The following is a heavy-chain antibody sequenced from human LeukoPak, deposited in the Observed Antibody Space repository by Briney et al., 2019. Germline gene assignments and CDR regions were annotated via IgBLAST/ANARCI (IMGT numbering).Heavy chain of an antibody. D-gene: IGHD3-22*01. CDR2: MYLSGTT. CDR3: AGLVGRYSSGLYYYYFDY. V-gene: IGHV4-4*02. CDR1: GDSINSLDL. Sequence: PSETLSLTCTVSGDSINSLDLWSWVRQPPGKGLEWVGEMYLSGTTHSNPSVKSRVTISIDKSKNQFFLNLSSVTAADTAVYYCAGLVGRYSSGLYYYYFDYWGQGTLVTVSS. J-gene: IGHJ4*02.